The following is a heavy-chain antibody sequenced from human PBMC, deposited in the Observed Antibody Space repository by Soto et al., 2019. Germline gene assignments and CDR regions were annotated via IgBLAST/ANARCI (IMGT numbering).Heavy chain of an antibody. V-gene: IGHV4-39*01. J-gene: IGHJ3*02. CDR1: GGSISSSSYY. D-gene: IGHD1-26*01. Sequence: SETLSLTCTVPGGSISSSSYYWGWIRQPPGKGLEWIGSIYYSGSTYYNPSLKSRVTISVDTSKNQFSLKLSSVTAADTAVYYCASNGDSGTFDIWGQGTMVT. CDR2: IYYSGST. CDR3: ASNGDSGTFDI.